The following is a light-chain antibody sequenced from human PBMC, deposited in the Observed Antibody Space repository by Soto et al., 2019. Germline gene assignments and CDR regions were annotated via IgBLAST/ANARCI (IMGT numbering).Light chain of an antibody. CDR1: SSNIGINT. V-gene: IGLV1-44*01. J-gene: IGLJ1*01. CDR3: AAWDDSLNGFFV. Sequence: QSVLTQPPSASGTPGQRVTISCSGSSSNIGINTVNWYQHLPGTAPKLLIYNNDQRPSGVPDRVSGSKSGTSASLAIGGLQSDDEDDSYCAAWDDSLNGFFVFGTGTKLTVL. CDR2: NND.